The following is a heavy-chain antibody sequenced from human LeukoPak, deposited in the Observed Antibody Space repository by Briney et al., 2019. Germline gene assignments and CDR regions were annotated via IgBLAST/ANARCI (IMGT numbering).Heavy chain of an antibody. V-gene: IGHV4-38-2*01. Sequence: SETLSLTCAVSGYSISSGYYWGWIRQPPGKGLEWIGSIYHSGSTYYNPPLKSRVTISVDTSKNQFSLKLSPVTAADTVVYYCARRYCSSTSCRQYYYYYYYMDVWGKGTTVTVS. J-gene: IGHJ6*03. CDR1: GYSISSGYY. D-gene: IGHD2-2*01. CDR2: IYHSGST. CDR3: ARRYCSSTSCRQYYYYYYYMDV.